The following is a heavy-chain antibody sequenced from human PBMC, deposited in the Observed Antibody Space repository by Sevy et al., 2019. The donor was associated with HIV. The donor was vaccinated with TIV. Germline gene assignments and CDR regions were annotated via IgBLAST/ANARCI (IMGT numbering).Heavy chain of an antibody. D-gene: IGHD2-8*01. Sequence: GGSLRLSCAASGFTFAKYSMSWVRQAPGKGLEWVSTFSFGCGRINYAHSLKGRFTITRDDSKNTLFLQMNSLRAEDTATYFCAREGCTQPHDYWGQGTLVTVSS. V-gene: IGHV3-23*01. CDR2: FSFGCGRI. CDR3: AREGCTQPHDY. CDR1: GFTFAKYS. J-gene: IGHJ4*02.